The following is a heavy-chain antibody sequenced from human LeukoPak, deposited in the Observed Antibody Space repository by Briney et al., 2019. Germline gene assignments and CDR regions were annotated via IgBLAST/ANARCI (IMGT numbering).Heavy chain of an antibody. D-gene: IGHD3-10*01. V-gene: IGHV3-74*01. CDR3: AKNGWFGELLWVDY. Sequence: GGSLRLSCAASGFTFSSYWMHWVRQAPGKGLVWVSRINSDGSSTSYADSVKGRFTISRDNSKNTLYLQMNSLRAEDTAVYYCAKNGWFGELLWVDYWGQGTLVTVSS. CDR1: GFTFSSYW. J-gene: IGHJ4*02. CDR2: INSDGSST.